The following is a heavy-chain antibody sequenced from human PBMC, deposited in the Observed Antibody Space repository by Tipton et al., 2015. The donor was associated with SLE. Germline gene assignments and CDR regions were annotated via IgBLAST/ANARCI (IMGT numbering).Heavy chain of an antibody. CDR3: ARSHYGDAAYY. J-gene: IGHJ4*02. CDR2: ISYSGGT. V-gene: IGHV4-59*12. CDR1: GGSISSYY. Sequence: LRLSCTVSGGSISSYYWSWIRQPPGKGLEWIGSISYSGGTYYNPSLKSRVTISVDTSKNQFSLKLSSVTAADTAVYYCARSHYGDAAYYWGQGTLVTVSS. D-gene: IGHD4-17*01.